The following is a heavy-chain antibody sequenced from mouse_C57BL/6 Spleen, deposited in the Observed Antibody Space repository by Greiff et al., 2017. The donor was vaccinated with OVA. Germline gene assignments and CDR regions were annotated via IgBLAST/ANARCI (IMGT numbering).Heavy chain of an antibody. V-gene: IGHV2-6*01. D-gene: IGHD1-1*01. CDR3: ATNLRFGGFAY. Sequence: QVQLQQSGPGLVAPSQSLSITCTVSGFSLTSYGVDWVRQSPGTGLEWLGVIWGVGSTNYNSALKSRLSISKDNSKSQVFLKMNSMQTDDTAMYYCATNLRFGGFAYWGQGTLVTVSA. CDR2: IWGVGST. CDR1: GFSLTSYG. J-gene: IGHJ3*01.